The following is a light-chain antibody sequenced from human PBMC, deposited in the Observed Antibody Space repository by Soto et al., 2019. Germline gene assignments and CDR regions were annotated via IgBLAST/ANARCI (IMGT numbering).Light chain of an antibody. CDR1: SSDVGGYNY. CDR3: CSYAGSYTFV. CDR2: DVT. V-gene: IGLV2-11*01. Sequence: QSALTQPRSVSGSPGQSVTISCTGTSSDVGGYNYVSWYQQHPGKAPKVIIYDVTKRPSGVPDRFSGSKSGNTASLTISGLQAEDEADYYCCSYAGSYTFVFGTGTQLTVL. J-gene: IGLJ7*01.